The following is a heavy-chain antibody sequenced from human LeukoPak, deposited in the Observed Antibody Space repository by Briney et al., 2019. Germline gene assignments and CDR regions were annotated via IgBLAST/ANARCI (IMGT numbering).Heavy chain of an antibody. CDR3: ARYIMVRELYYFDY. D-gene: IGHD3-10*01. J-gene: IGHJ4*02. CDR2: IIPIFGTA. V-gene: IGHV1-69*13. Sequence: SVKVSXXASXGTXXSYAISWXRQAPGQGLEWMGGIIPIFGTANYAQKFQGRVTITADESTSTAYMELSSLRSEDTAVYYCARYIMVRELYYFDYWGQGTLVTVSS. CDR1: XGTXXSYA.